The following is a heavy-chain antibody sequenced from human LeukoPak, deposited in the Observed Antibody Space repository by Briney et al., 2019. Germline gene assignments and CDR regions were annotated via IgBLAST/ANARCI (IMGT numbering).Heavy chain of an antibody. V-gene: IGHV3-23*01. D-gene: IGHD6-13*01. CDR3: AKRDGYSSRSYFDY. J-gene: IGHJ4*02. CDR1: GFTFSSYA. CDR2: ISGGGGST. Sequence: GGSLRLSCAASGFTFSSYAMSWVRQAPGKGLEWVSAISGGGGSTYYADSVKGRFTTSRDNSKNTLYLQMNSLRAEDTAVYYCAKRDGYSSRSYFDYWAQGTLVTVSS.